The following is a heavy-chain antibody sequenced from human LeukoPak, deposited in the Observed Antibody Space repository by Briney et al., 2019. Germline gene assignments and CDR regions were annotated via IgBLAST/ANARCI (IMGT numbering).Heavy chain of an antibody. J-gene: IGHJ4*02. D-gene: IGHD3-16*01. V-gene: IGHV4-38-2*01. Sequence: SETLSLTCSVSGYSISIGYYWGWIRQPPGKGLEWIASIHHSGSTYYSPSLKSRVTISLDTSKNQFSLKLSSVTAADTAIFYCARHLWPPYFDYWGQGILVTVSS. CDR3: ARHLWPPYFDY. CDR2: IHHSGST. CDR1: GYSISIGYY.